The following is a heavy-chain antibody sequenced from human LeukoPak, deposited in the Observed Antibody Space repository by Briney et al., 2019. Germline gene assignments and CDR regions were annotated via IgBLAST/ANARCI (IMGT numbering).Heavy chain of an antibody. D-gene: IGHD3-3*01. Sequence: SETLSLTCTVSGGSISSGSYYWSWIRQPAGKGLEWFGRIYTSGSTNYNPSLKSRVTISVDTSKNQFSLKLSSVTAADTAVYYCARDVLYDFWSGYGDNWFDPWGQGTLVTVSS. J-gene: IGHJ5*02. CDR2: IYTSGST. CDR1: GGSISSGSYY. CDR3: ARDVLYDFWSGYGDNWFDP. V-gene: IGHV4-61*02.